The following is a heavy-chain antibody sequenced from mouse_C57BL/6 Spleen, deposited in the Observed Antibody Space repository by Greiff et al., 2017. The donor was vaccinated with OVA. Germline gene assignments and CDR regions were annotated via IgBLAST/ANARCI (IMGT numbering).Heavy chain of an antibody. CDR2: IYPRSGNT. CDR1: GYTFTSYG. V-gene: IGHV1-81*01. CDR3: ARSDYGSGSLGDFGC. J-gene: IGHJ2*01. D-gene: IGHD1-1*01. Sequence: QVHVKQSGAELARPGASVKLSCKASGYTFTSYGISWVKQRTGQGLEWIGEIYPRSGNTYYHEKFKGKATLTADRSSSTAYMELRSLTSEDSAIYFCARSDYGSGSLGDFGCWGKGTTLTVAS.